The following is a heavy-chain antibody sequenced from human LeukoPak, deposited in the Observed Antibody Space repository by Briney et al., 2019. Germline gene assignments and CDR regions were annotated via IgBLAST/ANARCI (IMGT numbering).Heavy chain of an antibody. Sequence: SETLSLTCTVSGGSISGYYWNWIRQPAGKRLEWIGRIYSGGSANYNPSLKSRITMSVDTSKNQFSLKLTSVTAADTAVYYCAIHKGLLWPFDAFDIWGRGTMVTVSS. CDR3: AIHKGLLWPFDAFDI. CDR1: GGSISGYY. D-gene: IGHD2/OR15-2a*01. CDR2: IYSGGSA. V-gene: IGHV4-4*07. J-gene: IGHJ3*02.